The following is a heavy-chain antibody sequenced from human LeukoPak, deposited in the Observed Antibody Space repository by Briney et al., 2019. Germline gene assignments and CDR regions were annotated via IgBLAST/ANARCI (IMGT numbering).Heavy chain of an antibody. V-gene: IGHV1-18*01. CDR2: ISAYNGNT. J-gene: IGHJ4*02. CDR1: GYTFTSYG. CDR3: ARVDQSYYDFWGGYCFLDY. D-gene: IGHD3-3*01. Sequence: ASVKVSCKASGYTFTSYGISWVRQAPGQGLEWMGWISAYNGNTNYAQKLQGRVTMTTDTSTSTAYMELRSLRSDDTAVYYCARVDQSYYDFWGGYCFLDYWGQGTLVTVSS.